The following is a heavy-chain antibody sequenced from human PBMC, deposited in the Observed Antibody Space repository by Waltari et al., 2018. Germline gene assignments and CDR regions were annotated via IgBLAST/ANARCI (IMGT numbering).Heavy chain of an antibody. D-gene: IGHD2-15*01. V-gene: IGHV3-30*01. CDR1: AFTYRTSI. J-gene: IGHJ4*02. CDR3: AREGGTSGYSGYLDT. Sequence: QVQLVESGGGVVQPGRSLRLSCAAPAFTYRTSIIHWVRQAPGKGLEWVAAISYDRFSKYYADSVKVRVSIGRDDSQNTVYLQANSLTTEDTAVYYCAREGGTSGYSGYLDTWGQGTLVTVSS. CDR2: ISYDRFSK.